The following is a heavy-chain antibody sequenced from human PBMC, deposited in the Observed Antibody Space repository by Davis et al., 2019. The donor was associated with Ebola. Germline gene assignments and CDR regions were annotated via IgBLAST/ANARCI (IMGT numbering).Heavy chain of an antibody. J-gene: IGHJ4*02. D-gene: IGHD6-19*01. V-gene: IGHV3-23*01. CDR2: ISGSGDST. Sequence: GALKISCAASGFSFSTYAMTWVRQAPGKGLEWVSIISGSGDSTYYADSVKGRFTISRDNSQNTLYLQMNSLRAEDTAVYYCAKSGGSSGWYYFDYWGQGTLVTVSS. CDR1: GFSFSTYA. CDR3: AKSGGSSGWYYFDY.